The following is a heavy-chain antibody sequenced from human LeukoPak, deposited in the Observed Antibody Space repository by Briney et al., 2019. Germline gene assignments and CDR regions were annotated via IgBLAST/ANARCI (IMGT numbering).Heavy chain of an antibody. J-gene: IGHJ5*02. CDR3: ARLGSCSSARCSNWFDP. D-gene: IGHD2-2*01. V-gene: IGHV4-59*01. Sequence: KPSETLSLTCTVSGGSMSGYYWSWIRQPPGKGLEWIGYMYYSGGTNYNPSLESRVTISVDTSKNQFSLKLTSVTAADAAVYYCARLGSCSSARCSNWFDPWGQGTLVTVSS. CDR1: GGSMSGYY. CDR2: MYYSGGT.